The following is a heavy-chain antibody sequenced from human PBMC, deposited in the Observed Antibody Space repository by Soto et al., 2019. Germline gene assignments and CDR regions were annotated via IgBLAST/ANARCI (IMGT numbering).Heavy chain of an antibody. CDR2: INLDGSEK. V-gene: IGHV3-7*05. CDR3: ARDVSTIWYSYDYHGMDV. CDR1: GFTFRTYW. D-gene: IGHD5-18*01. Sequence: EVQLVESGGGLVQPGGSLRLSCAASGFTFRTYWLSWVRQVPGKGLEWVANINLDGSEKNYVDSVKGRFTISRDNARNSLYLQMSSLRAEDTALYYCARDVSTIWYSYDYHGMDVWGQGTTVTVSS. J-gene: IGHJ6*02.